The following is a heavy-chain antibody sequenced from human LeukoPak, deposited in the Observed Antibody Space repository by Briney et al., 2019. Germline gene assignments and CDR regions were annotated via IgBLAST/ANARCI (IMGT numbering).Heavy chain of an antibody. D-gene: IGHD6-25*01. Sequence: SETLSLTCTVSGGSIGDYYWSWIRQAPGKGLDWIGEINYSGDTQYNPSLKSRVTISLDTSKNQFSLQLNSMTAADTAVYYCARVLLVSSGTFYFDYWGQGTLVTVSS. V-gene: IGHV4-59*01. CDR1: GGSIGDYY. CDR3: ARVLLVSSGTFYFDY. CDR2: INYSGDT. J-gene: IGHJ4*02.